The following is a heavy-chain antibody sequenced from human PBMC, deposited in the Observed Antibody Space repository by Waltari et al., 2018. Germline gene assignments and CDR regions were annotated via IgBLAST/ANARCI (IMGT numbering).Heavy chain of an antibody. CDR1: GFTFNNYG. J-gene: IGHJ4*02. CDR2: VSGSGDKT. Sequence: EVQCLESGGGLVQPGGSLRFSCAASGFTFNNYGMSWVRQAPGKGLEWVSGVSGSGDKTYYGDSVKGRFTISRDNSKNTLDLQMNSLRAEDTAVYYCAKYGSGRFLDYWGQGILVTVSS. CDR3: AKYGSGRFLDY. D-gene: IGHD3-10*01. V-gene: IGHV3-23*01.